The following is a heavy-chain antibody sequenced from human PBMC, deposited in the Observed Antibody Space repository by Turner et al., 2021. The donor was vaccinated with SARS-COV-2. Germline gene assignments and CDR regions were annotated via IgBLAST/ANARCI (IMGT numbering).Heavy chain of an antibody. V-gene: IGHV4-31*03. CDR3: ARDHLDPSTVTTWRGFDP. D-gene: IGHD4-17*01. CDR2: IYYSGST. J-gene: IGHJ5*02. CDR1: GGSLRSGGYY. Sequence: QVQLQESGPGLVKPSQTLSLTCTVSGGSLRSGGYYWSWIRQHPGKGLEWIGYIYYSGSTYYNPSLKSRVTISVDTSKNQFSLKLSSVTAADTAVYYCARDHLDPSTVTTWRGFDPWGQGTLVTVSS.